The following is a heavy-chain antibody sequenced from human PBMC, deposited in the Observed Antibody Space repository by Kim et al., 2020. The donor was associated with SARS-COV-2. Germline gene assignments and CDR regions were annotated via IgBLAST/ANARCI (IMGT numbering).Heavy chain of an antibody. J-gene: IGHJ4*02. CDR3: ARVYNWNYVPYFDY. Sequence: APKLQGRVTITADESTSTAYMELSSLRSEDTAVCYCARVYNWNYVPYFDYWGQGTLVTVSS. D-gene: IGHD1-7*01. V-gene: IGHV1-69*01.